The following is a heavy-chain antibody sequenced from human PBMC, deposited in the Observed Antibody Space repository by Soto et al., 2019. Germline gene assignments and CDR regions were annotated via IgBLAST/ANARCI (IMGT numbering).Heavy chain of an antibody. D-gene: IGHD3-22*01. J-gene: IGHJ3*02. CDR3: ARPDRPYYYDSSGYPHAFDI. V-gene: IGHV1-69*13. CDR1: GGTFSSYA. Sequence: SVKVSCKASGGTFSSYAISWVRQAPGQGLEWMGGIIPIFGTANYAQKFQGRVTITADESTSTAYMELSSLRSEDTAVYYCARPDRPYYYDSSGYPHAFDIWGQGTMVTVS. CDR2: IIPIFGTA.